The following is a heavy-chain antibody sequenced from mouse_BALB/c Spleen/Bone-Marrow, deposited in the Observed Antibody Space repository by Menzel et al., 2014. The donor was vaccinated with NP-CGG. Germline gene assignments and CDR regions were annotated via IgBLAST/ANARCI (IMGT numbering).Heavy chain of an antibody. D-gene: IGHD1-1*01. J-gene: IGHJ3*01. CDR2: IYPGDGDT. V-gene: IGHV1-80*01. Sequence: VQLQQSGAELVRPGSSVKISCKASGYAFSSYWMNWVKQRPGQGLEWIGQIYPGDGDTSYNGKFKGKATLTADKSSSTAYMQLSSLTSEDSAVYFCAREDGSSPFAYWGQGTLVTVSA. CDR3: AREDGSSPFAY. CDR1: GYAFSSYW.